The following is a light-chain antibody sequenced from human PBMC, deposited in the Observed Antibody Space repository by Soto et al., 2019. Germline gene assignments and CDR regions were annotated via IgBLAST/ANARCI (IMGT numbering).Light chain of an antibody. CDR3: QTWGTGYVV. Sequence: QAVVTQSPSASASLGASVKLTCTLSSGHSSYDIAWHQQQPDKGPRFLMTVNSGGSHNKGDGIPDRFSGSSSGAERYLTISGLQSEDEADYSCQTWGTGYVVFGGGTKLTVL. CDR1: SGHSSYD. V-gene: IGLV4-69*01. J-gene: IGLJ2*01. CDR2: VNSGGSH.